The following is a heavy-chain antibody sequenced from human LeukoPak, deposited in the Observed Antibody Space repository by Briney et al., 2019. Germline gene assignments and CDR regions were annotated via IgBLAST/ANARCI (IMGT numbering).Heavy chain of an antibody. Sequence: SETLSLTRTVSGGSISSYYWSWIRQPPGKGLEWIGYIYYSGSTNYNPSLKSRVTISVDTSKNQFSLKLSSVTAADTAVYNCARQVVEMATISAFDIWGQGTMVTVSS. CDR2: IYYSGST. V-gene: IGHV4-59*01. CDR1: GGSISSYY. J-gene: IGHJ3*02. CDR3: ARQVVEMATISAFDI. D-gene: IGHD5-24*01.